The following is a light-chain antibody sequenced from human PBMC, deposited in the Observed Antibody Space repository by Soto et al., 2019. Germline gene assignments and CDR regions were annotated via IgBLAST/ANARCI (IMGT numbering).Light chain of an antibody. V-gene: IGKV3-20*01. Sequence: EIVLTQSPGALSLSPGERAALSCTASQSLSSSYLAWYQQKPGQAPRLLIYGESGRATGIPDRFSGGGSGADFALTISRLEPGDSAMYYCQQYGSSPLTFAQGTKVEIK. J-gene: IGKJ1*01. CDR3: QQYGSSPLT. CDR2: GES. CDR1: QSLSSSY.